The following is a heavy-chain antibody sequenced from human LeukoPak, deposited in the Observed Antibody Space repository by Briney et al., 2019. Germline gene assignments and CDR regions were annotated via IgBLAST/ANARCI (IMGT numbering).Heavy chain of an antibody. Sequence: PGRSLRLSCAASGFTFDDYAMHWVRQAPGKGLEWVSGISWNSGSIGYADSVKGRFTISRDNAKNSLYLQMNSLRAEDMALYYCAKDIRSSSWYGHAFDIWGQGTMVTVSS. V-gene: IGHV3-9*03. CDR3: AKDIRSSSWYGHAFDI. CDR1: GFTFDDYA. CDR2: ISWNSGSI. J-gene: IGHJ3*02. D-gene: IGHD6-13*01.